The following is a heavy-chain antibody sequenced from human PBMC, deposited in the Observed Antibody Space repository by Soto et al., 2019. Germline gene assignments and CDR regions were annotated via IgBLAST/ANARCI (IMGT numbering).Heavy chain of an antibody. CDR1: GYRFSTYG. Sequence: ASVNVSCKASGYRFSTYGINWVRQAPGQGPEWLGWTSTNNDDRNYAQKFRGRVTFTTDTSTSTAYMELRSLISDDTAVYFCARERYVASRHSHYDSWGQGTQVTVSS. CDR3: ARERYVASRHSHYDS. D-gene: IGHD6-6*01. CDR2: TSTNNDDR. V-gene: IGHV1-18*04. J-gene: IGHJ4*02.